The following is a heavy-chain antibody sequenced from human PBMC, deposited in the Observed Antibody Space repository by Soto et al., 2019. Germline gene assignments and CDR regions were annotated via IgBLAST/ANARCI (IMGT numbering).Heavy chain of an antibody. V-gene: IGHV3-23*01. CDR3: AKDPPSERMQPDYGMDV. CDR2: IRGSCGYT. CDR1: GFTFDSCV. Sequence: PGGSLRRSCAASGFTFDSCVMSWVRQAPGKGLDWLSLIRGSCGYTDYADSVKGRFTISRDNSKNTLYLQMNSLRVEDTAVYYCAKDPPSERMQPDYGMDVWGQGTTVTV. J-gene: IGHJ6*02. D-gene: IGHD6-13*01.